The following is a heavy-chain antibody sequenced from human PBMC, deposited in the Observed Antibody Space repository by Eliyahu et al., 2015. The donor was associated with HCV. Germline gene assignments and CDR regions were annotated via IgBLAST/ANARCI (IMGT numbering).Heavy chain of an antibody. CDR2: IYYSGST. D-gene: IGHD3-3*01. V-gene: IGHV4-39*01. CDR1: GGSISSSSYY. J-gene: IGHJ5*02. Sequence: QLQLQESGPGLVKPSETLSLTCTVSGGSISSSSYYWGWIRQPPGKGLEWIGSIYYSGSTYYNPSLKSRVTISVDTSKNQFSLKLSSVTAADTAVYYCARSHLWSGYYTEAGWFDPWGQGTLVTVSS. CDR3: ARSHLWSGYYTEAGWFDP.